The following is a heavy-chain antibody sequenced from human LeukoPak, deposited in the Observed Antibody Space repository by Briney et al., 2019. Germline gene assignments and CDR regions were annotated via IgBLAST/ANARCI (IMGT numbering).Heavy chain of an antibody. CDR1: GFTFRTYC. CDR2: IKGAHSAR. V-gene: IGHV3-7*01. J-gene: IGHJ4*02. D-gene: IGHD1-26*01. Sequence: TGGSLRLSCAGSGFTFRTYCMAWVRQPPGKGLEWMANIKGAHSARHPADSVKRRFYISRDNAQKSVYLQMSSLRGEDTAVYYCARDVGGSLDYWGQGTLVTVSS. CDR3: ARDVGGSLDY.